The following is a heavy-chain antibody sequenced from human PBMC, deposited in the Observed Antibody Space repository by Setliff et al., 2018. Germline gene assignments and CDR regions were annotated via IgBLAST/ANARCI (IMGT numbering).Heavy chain of an antibody. CDR2: IYYSGST. CDR3: ARAMYSAGYYGGGYSYYYMDV. J-gene: IGHJ6*03. CDR1: GDSINNNY. Sequence: SETLSLTCTVSGDSINNNYWSWIRQPPGKGLEWIGHIYYSGSTNYNPSLNSRVTISLDSSKTQFSLKLSSVTAADTAVYYCARAMYSAGYYGGGYSYYYMDVWGKGTTVTVSS. V-gene: IGHV4-59*08. D-gene: IGHD3-22*01.